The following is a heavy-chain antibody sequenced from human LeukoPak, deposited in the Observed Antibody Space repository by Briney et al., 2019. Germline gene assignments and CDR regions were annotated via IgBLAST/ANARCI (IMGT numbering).Heavy chain of an antibody. Sequence: SETLSFTCTVSGGSISSYYWSWIRQPPGKGLEWIGYIYYSGSTNYNPSLKSRVTISVDTSKNQFSLKLSSVTAADTAVYYCARDGAGSYAYFWGQGTLVTVSS. CDR3: ARDGAGSYAYF. V-gene: IGHV4-59*12. J-gene: IGHJ4*02. D-gene: IGHD3-16*01. CDR1: GGSISSYY. CDR2: IYYSGST.